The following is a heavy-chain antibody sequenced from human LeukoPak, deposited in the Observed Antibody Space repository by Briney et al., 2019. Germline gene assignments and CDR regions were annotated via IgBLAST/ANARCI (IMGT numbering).Heavy chain of an antibody. CDR1: GGSISSGDYY. J-gene: IGHJ3*02. CDR3: AREPTLGSLWAFDI. Sequence: SQTLSLTCTVSGGSISSGDYYWSWIRQPPWKGLEWIGYIYYSGSTYYNPSLKSRVTISVDTSKNQFSLKLSSVTAADTAVYYCAREPTLGSLWAFDIWGQGTMVTVSS. CDR2: IYYSGST. D-gene: IGHD2/OR15-2a*01. V-gene: IGHV4-30-4*01.